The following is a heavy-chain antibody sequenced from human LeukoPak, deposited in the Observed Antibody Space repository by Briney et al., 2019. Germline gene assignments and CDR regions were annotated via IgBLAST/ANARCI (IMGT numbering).Heavy chain of an antibody. CDR3: AVAHDSSGYPLDY. CDR2: INPNSGGT. CDR1: GYTFTGYY. V-gene: IGHV1-2*04. D-gene: IGHD3-22*01. J-gene: IGHJ4*02. Sequence: ASVKVSCKASGYTFTGYYMHWVRQAPGQGLEWMGWINPNSGGTNYAQKFQGWVTMTRDTSISTAYMELSGLRSDDTAVYYCAVAHDSSGYPLDYWGQGTLVTVSS.